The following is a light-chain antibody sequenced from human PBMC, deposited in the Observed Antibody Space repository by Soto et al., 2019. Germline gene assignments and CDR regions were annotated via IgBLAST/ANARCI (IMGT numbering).Light chain of an antibody. V-gene: IGKV3-20*01. Sequence: ETVLTQSPGTLSLSPGERASLSCRASQSISGRYLAWYQQKPGQAPRLLIYDASSRATGIPDRFSVSGSGTDFILTISRLEPEDFAVYYCQHYGSSPLTFGGGTKVEIK. CDR1: QSISGRY. CDR2: DAS. CDR3: QHYGSSPLT. J-gene: IGKJ4*01.